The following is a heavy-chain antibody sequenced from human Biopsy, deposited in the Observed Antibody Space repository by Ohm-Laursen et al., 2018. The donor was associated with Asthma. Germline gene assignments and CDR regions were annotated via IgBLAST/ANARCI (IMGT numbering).Heavy chain of an antibody. CDR2: INPNSGGT. CDR1: GYTFSSSH. D-gene: IGHD6-13*01. V-gene: IGHV1-2*06. J-gene: IGHJ5*02. Sequence: SVKVSCKASGYTFSSSHIQWMRQAPGQGLEWLGRINPNSGGTNYAQKFQGRVTMTRDTSISTAYMEVSGLRSDDTAVYYWARGQKAAGDRWFDPWGQGTLVTVSS. CDR3: ARGQKAAGDRWFDP.